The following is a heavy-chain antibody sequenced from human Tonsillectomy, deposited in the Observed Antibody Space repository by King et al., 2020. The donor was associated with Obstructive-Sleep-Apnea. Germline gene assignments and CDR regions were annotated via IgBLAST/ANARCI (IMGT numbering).Heavy chain of an antibody. D-gene: IGHD6-19*01. J-gene: IGHJ4*02. Sequence: VQLQESGPGLVKPSETLSLTCTVSGGSISSYYWSWIRQPPGKGLEWIGYIYYSGSTNYNPSLKSRVTISEDTSKNQFSLKLSSVTAADTAVYYCARAGYSSGWYEDYWGQGTLVTVSS. CDR1: GGSISSYY. CDR2: IYYSGST. V-gene: IGHV4-59*08. CDR3: ARAGYSSGWYEDY.